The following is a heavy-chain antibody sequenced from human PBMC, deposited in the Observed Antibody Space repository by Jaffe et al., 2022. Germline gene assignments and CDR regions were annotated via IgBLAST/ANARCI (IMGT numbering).Heavy chain of an antibody. CDR3: ARGPMYYYDSSGYYYGAFDI. V-gene: IGHV3-72*01. D-gene: IGHD3-22*01. CDR2: TRNKANSYTT. J-gene: IGHJ3*02. CDR1: GFTFSDHY. Sequence: EVQLVESGGGLVQPGGSLRLSCAASGFTFSDHYMDWVRQAPGKGLEWVGRTRNKANSYTTEYAASVKGRFTISRDDSKNSLYLQMNSLKTEDTAVYYCARGPMYYYDSSGYYYGAFDIWGQGTMVTVSS.